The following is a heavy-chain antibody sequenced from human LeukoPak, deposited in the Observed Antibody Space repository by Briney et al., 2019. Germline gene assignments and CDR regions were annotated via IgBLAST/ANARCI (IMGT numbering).Heavy chain of an antibody. CDR2: IYYSGST. Sequence: SETLSLTCTVSGGSISSSSYYWGWIRQPPGKGPEWIGSIYYSGSTYYNPSLKSRVTISEDPSKNQFSLKLSSVTAADTAVYYCAREDGTSMDNAFDIWGQGTMVTVSS. J-gene: IGHJ3*02. V-gene: IGHV4-39*07. D-gene: IGHD5-18*01. CDR3: AREDGTSMDNAFDI. CDR1: GGSISSSSYY.